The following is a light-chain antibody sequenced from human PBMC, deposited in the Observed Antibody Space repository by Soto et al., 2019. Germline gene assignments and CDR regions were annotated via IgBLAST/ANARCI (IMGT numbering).Light chain of an antibody. J-gene: IGKJ2*01. V-gene: IGKV1-39*01. CDR3: EQSYGSAYT. CDR1: QSISVY. Sequence: DIQMTQSPSSLSASLGDRVTITCRASQSISVYLNWYQQKPRKAPQLLIYAASFLQTGVPSRCSGSGSGADFTLTISTLETGEFATDDGEQSYGSAYTVGRGSKLYIK. CDR2: AAS.